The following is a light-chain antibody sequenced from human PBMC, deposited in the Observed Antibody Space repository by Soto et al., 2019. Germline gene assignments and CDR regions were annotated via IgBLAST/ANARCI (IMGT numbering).Light chain of an antibody. CDR2: GAS. J-gene: IGKJ1*01. CDR3: QQYGSSGT. V-gene: IGKV3-20*01. Sequence: ELLLTQSPATLPVSPGERATLSCRASQSVRSSYLAWYQQKPGQAPRLLIYGASNRATGIPDRFSGSGSGTEFTLTISRLEPEDFAVYYCQQYGSSGTFGQGTKVDI. CDR1: QSVRSSY.